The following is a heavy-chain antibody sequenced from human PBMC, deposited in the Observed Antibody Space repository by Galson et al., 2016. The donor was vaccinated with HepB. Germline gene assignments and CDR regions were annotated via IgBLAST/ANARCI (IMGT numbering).Heavy chain of an antibody. D-gene: IGHD1-1*01. CDR1: GYTFTTYD. CDR3: ARYPQLEDYYGIDV. Sequence: VKVSCKASGYTFTTYDINWVRQATGQRLEWMGWMNPDNGNTGYAQKFQGRVTMTRNTSTSTAYMELSSLRSEDTAVYYCARYPQLEDYYGIDVWGQGTTVTVSS. V-gene: IGHV1-8*02. J-gene: IGHJ6*02. CDR2: MNPDNGNT.